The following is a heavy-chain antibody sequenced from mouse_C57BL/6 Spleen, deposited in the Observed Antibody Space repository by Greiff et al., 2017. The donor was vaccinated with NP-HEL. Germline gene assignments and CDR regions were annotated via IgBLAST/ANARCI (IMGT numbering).Heavy chain of an antibody. J-gene: IGHJ2*01. V-gene: IGHV3-6*01. CDR2: ISYDGSN. Sequence: EVHLVESGPGLVKPSQSLSLTCSVTGYSITSGYYWNWIRQFPGNKLEWMGYISYDGSNNYNPSLKNRISITRDTSKNQFFLKLNSVTTEDTATYYCAILDSSGHFDYWGQGTTLTVSS. D-gene: IGHD3-2*02. CDR1: GYSITSGYY. CDR3: AILDSSGHFDY.